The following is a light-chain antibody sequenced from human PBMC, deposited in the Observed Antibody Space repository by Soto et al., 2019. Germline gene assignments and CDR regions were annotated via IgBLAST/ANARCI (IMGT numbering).Light chain of an antibody. CDR3: SSYTSSSTYV. CDR2: DVS. CDR1: SSDVGGSNG. V-gene: IGLV2-18*02. J-gene: IGLJ1*01. Sequence: QSALTPSPSFSGSPGQSVAISCTGTSSDVGGSNGVSWYQQLPGTAPKLIIYDVSNRPSGVPDRFSGSKSGNTASLIISGLQAEDEGDYYCSSYTSSSTYVFGTGTKVTV.